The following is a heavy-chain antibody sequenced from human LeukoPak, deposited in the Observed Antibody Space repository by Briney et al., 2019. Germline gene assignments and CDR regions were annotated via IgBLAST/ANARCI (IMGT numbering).Heavy chain of an antibody. CDR2: ISSRSSTI. V-gene: IGHV3-48*02. CDR1: GFTVSSYS. J-gene: IGHJ4*02. Sequence: GGSLRLSCAASGFTVSSYSMNWVRQAPGKGLEWVSYISSRSSTIYYADPVKGRFTISRDNAKNSLYLQMNSLRDEDTAVYYCARASRLGPVIFDYWGQGTLVTVSS. CDR3: ARASRLGPVIFDY. D-gene: IGHD2/OR15-2a*01.